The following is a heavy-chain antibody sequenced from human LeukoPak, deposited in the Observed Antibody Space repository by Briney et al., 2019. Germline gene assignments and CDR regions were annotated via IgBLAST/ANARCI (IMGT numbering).Heavy chain of an antibody. D-gene: IGHD4-11*01. V-gene: IGHV4-59*01. Sequence: SETLSLTCTVSGGSISSYYWSWIRQPPGEGLEWIGYIYYSGSTNYNPSLKSRVTISVGTSKNQFSLKLSSVTAADTAVYYCARDRTTVTTQPYYYYYGMDVWGQGTTVTVSS. CDR3: ARDRTTVTTQPYYYYYGMDV. J-gene: IGHJ6*02. CDR2: IYYSGST. CDR1: GGSISSYY.